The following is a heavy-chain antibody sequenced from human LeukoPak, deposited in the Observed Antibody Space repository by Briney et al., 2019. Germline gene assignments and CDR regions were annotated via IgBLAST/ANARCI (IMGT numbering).Heavy chain of an antibody. CDR3: ARTVGSSGSYSSEYFQH. J-gene: IGHJ1*01. D-gene: IGHD1-26*01. V-gene: IGHV4-34*01. CDR1: GGSFSGYY. CDR2: INHSGST. Sequence: PSETLSLTCAVYGGSFSGYYWSWIRQPPGKGLEWIGEINHSGSTNYNPSLKSRVTISVDTSKNQFSLKLGSVTAADTAVYYCARTVGSSGSYSSEYFQHWGQGTLVTVSS.